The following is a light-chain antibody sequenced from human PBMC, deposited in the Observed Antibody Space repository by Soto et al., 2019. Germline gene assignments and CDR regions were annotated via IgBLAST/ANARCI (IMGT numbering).Light chain of an antibody. V-gene: IGKV1-33*01. Sequence: DIQMTQSPSSLSASVGDRITITCQASHDISDFLSWFQQTPGKAPKLLIYDASNLETGVPSRFRGSGSGTDFTFTITSLQPEDIATYFCQQYDDLPWTFGQGTRVDLK. CDR1: HDISDF. CDR2: DAS. CDR3: QQYDDLPWT. J-gene: IGKJ1*01.